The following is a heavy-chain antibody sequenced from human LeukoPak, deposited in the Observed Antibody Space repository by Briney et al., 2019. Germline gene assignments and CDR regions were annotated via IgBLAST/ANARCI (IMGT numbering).Heavy chain of an antibody. Sequence: ASVKVSCKASGYTFTSYDINWVRQATGQGLEWMGWMNPNSGNTGYAQKFQGRVTITRNTSISTAYRELSSLRSEDTAVYYCARGVATSGAFDIWGQGTMVTVSS. J-gene: IGHJ3*02. V-gene: IGHV1-8*03. CDR3: ARGVATSGAFDI. CDR2: MNPNSGNT. CDR1: GYTFTSYD. D-gene: IGHD5-12*01.